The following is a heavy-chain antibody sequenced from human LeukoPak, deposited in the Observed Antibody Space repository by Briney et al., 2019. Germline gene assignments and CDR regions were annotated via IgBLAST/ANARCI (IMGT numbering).Heavy chain of an antibody. J-gene: IGHJ4*02. CDR1: GFTFSSYG. CDR2: ISYDGSNK. CDR3: AKDLRGCSGGSCYYFDY. D-gene: IGHD2-15*01. Sequence: ARSMRLSCAVSGFTFSSYGMHWVRQAPGQGLEWVAVISYDGSNKYYADSVKGRFTISRDNSKNTLYLQMNSLRAEDTAVYYCAKDLRGCSGGSCYYFDYWGQGTLVTVSS. V-gene: IGHV3-30*18.